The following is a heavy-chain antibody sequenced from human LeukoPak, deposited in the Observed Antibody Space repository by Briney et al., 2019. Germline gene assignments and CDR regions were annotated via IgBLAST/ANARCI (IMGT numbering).Heavy chain of an antibody. Sequence: ASVKVSCKASGYTFTGYYMHWVRQAPGQGLEWMGWINPNSGGTNYAQKFQGRVTMTRDTSISTAYMELSRLRSDDTAVYYCARGGTAVTMSNWFDPWGQGTLVTVSS. V-gene: IGHV1-2*02. CDR2: INPNSGGT. CDR3: ARGGTAVTMSNWFDP. J-gene: IGHJ5*02. CDR1: GYTFTGYY. D-gene: IGHD4-11*01.